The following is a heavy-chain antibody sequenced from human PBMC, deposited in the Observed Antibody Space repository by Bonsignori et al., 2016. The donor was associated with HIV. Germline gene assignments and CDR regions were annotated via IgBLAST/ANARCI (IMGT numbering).Heavy chain of an antibody. V-gene: IGHV3-43D*04. J-gene: IGHJ6*02. CDR1: GFTFDDYG. CDR3: VKDLRTHFYGMDV. Sequence: EVQLVESGGSVVQPGGTLRLSCAASGFTFDDYGMHWVRQVPGKGLEWVSFINWDGSNTYYGDSVKGRFSISRDNRKNSLVLQLNSLRPEDTAFYYCVKDLRTHFYGMDVWGQGTTVTGLL. CDR2: INWDGSNT. D-gene: IGHD3/OR15-3a*01.